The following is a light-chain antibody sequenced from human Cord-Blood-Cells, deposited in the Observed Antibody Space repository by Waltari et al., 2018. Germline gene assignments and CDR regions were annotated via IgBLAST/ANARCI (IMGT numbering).Light chain of an antibody. J-gene: IGLJ1*01. CDR3: SSYTSSSTYV. V-gene: IGLV2-14*01. Sequence: QSALTQPASVSGSPGQSITISCTGTSSDVGGYNYVSWYQQHPGKAPKLMIYEVSNRPYGVSNRFSGSKSGNTASPTISGLQAEDEADYYCSSYTSSSTYVFGTGTKVTVL. CDR1: SSDVGGYNY. CDR2: EVS.